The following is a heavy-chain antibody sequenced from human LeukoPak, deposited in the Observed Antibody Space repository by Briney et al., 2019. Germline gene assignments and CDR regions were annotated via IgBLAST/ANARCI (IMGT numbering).Heavy chain of an antibody. Sequence: SETLSLTCAVYGGSFSGYCWSWIRQPPGKGLEWIGEINHSGSTNYNPSLKSRVTISVDTSKNQFSLKLSSVTAADTAVYYCARIRRGAAASDYWGQGTLVTVSS. D-gene: IGHD6-13*01. CDR1: GGSFSGYC. CDR3: ARIRRGAAASDY. CDR2: INHSGST. V-gene: IGHV4-34*01. J-gene: IGHJ4*02.